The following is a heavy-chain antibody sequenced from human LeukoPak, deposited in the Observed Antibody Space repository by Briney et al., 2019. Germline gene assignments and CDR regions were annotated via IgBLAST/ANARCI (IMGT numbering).Heavy chain of an antibody. CDR3: ARDFYDSSGYYYFWFDP. J-gene: IGHJ5*02. CDR2: ISSSSSYI. V-gene: IGHV3-21*01. CDR1: GFTFSSYS. D-gene: IGHD3-22*01. Sequence: GGSLRPSCAASGFTFSSYSMNWVRQAPGKGLEWVSSISSSSSYIYYADSVKGRFTISRDNAKNSLYLQMNSLRAEDTAVYYCARDFYDSSGYYYFWFDPWGQGTLVTVSS.